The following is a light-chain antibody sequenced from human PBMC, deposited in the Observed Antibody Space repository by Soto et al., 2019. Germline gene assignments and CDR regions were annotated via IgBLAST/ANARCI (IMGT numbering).Light chain of an antibody. CDR2: AAS. CDR3: QQYNSYPYT. V-gene: IGKV1-16*02. Sequence: DIQMTQSPSSLSASVGDRVTITCRASQGIANYLAWFQQKPGEAPKSLIFAASNLQSGVPSKFSGSGSGTDFTLTISSLPPEDFATYYCQQYNSYPYTFGQGTKLEIE. J-gene: IGKJ2*01. CDR1: QGIANY.